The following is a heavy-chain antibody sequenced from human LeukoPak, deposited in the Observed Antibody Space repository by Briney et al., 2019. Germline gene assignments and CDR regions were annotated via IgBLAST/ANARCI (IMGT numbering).Heavy chain of an antibody. CDR2: INHSGST. CDR1: GGSFSDYY. J-gene: IGHJ4*02. V-gene: IGHV4-34*01. Sequence: SETLSLTCAVYGGSFSDYYWSWIRQPPGKGLEWIGEINHSGSTNYNPSLKSRVTISVDTSKNQFSLKLSSVTAADTAVYYCARGAHYDRSGYYLYYWGQGTRVTVSS. CDR3: ARGAHYDRSGYYLYY. D-gene: IGHD3-22*01.